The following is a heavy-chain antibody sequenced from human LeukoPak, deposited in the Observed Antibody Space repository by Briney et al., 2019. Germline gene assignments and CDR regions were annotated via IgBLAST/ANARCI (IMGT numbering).Heavy chain of an antibody. CDR1: GFSFTSYA. CDR2: LSGSGGST. D-gene: IGHD3-3*01. J-gene: IGHJ5*02. V-gene: IGHV3-23*01. Sequence: GGSLRLSCAASGFSFTSYAMSWVRQAPGKGLEWVSGLSGSGGSTYYADSVKGRFTISRDNSNNALYLQMNSLRAEDTAVYYCARGGRITIFGVVTPRGQGTLVTVSS. CDR3: ARGGRITIFGVVTP.